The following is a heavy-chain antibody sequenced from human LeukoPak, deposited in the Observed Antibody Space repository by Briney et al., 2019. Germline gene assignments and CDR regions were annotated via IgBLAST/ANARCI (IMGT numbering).Heavy chain of an antibody. V-gene: IGHV1-2*04. D-gene: IGHD3-10*01. Sequence: ASVKVSCKASGYTFTGYYMHWVRQAPGQGLEWMGWINPNSGGTNYAQKFQGCVTMTRDTSVSTAYMELSRLRSDDTAVYYCARDYRMVRGAIRYYYYGMDVWGQGTTVTVSS. CDR3: ARDYRMVRGAIRYYYYGMDV. CDR2: INPNSGGT. J-gene: IGHJ6*02. CDR1: GYTFTGYY.